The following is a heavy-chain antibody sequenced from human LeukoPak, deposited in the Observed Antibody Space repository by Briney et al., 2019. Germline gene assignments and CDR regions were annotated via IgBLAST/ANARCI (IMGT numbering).Heavy chain of an antibody. Sequence: PGGSLRLSCAASGFTFSSYAMSWVRQAPGKGLEWVSAIRGSGGSTYYADSVKGRFTISRDNSKNTLYLQMNSLRAEDTAVYYCAKDREYQLLRYYYYYMDVWGKGTTVTVSS. CDR3: AKDREYQLLRYYYYYMDV. CDR1: GFTFSSYA. CDR2: IRGSGGST. J-gene: IGHJ6*03. V-gene: IGHV3-23*01. D-gene: IGHD2-2*01.